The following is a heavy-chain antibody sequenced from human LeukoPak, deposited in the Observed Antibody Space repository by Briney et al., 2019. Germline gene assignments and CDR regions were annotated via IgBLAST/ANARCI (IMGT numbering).Heavy chain of an antibody. V-gene: IGHV4-39*01. CDR3: ARHRWFGESNYYYYYMDV. CDR1: GGSISSSSYY. CDR2: IYYSGST. Sequence: SETLSLTCTVSGGSISSSSYYWGWIRQPPGKGLEWIGSIYYSGSTYYNPSLKSRVTISVDTSKNQFSLKLSSVTAADTAVYYCARHRWFGESNYYYYYMDVWGKGTTVTISS. J-gene: IGHJ6*03. D-gene: IGHD3-10*01.